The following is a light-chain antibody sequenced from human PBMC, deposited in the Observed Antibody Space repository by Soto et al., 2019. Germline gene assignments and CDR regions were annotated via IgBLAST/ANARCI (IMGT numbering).Light chain of an antibody. CDR3: MQALQTPPT. Sequence: DLVRTQTPLSLSVTPAQPASISCESSQTILHSDGNTYLYWYXXKGGQXQQLXIYEVSKRFSGVPDRFSVSGSGTDLTLKICRVEAEDGGVDDGMQALQTPPTFGQGTKVDIK. J-gene: IGKJ1*01. CDR1: QTILHSDGNTY. CDR2: EVS. V-gene: IGKV2D-29*01.